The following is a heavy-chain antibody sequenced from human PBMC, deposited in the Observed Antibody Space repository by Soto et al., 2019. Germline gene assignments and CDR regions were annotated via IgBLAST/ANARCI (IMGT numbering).Heavy chain of an antibody. D-gene: IGHD2-2*01. J-gene: IGHJ6*02. V-gene: IGHV3-7*05. Sequence: EVQLVESGGGLVQPGGSLRLSCAASGFTFSSYWMSWVRQAPGKGLEWVANIKQDGSEKYYVDSVKGRFTISRDNAKNSLYLQMNSLRAEDTAVYYCARDGIVVVPAAKDYYYGMDVWGQGTTVTVSS. CDR3: ARDGIVVVPAAKDYYYGMDV. CDR1: GFTFSSYW. CDR2: IKQDGSEK.